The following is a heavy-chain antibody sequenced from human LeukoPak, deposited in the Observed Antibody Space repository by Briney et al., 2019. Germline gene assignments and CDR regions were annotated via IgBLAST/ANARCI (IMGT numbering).Heavy chain of an antibody. Sequence: PGGSLRLSCAASGFTFSSYGMHWVRQAPGKGLEWVAFIRNDGSNKYYADSVKGRFTISRDNSKNTLYLQMNSLRAEDTAVYYCAKGKGNYGGDYRAKDYYYYYMDVWGKGTTVTVSS. CDR2: IRNDGSNK. D-gene: IGHD2-21*01. CDR1: GFTFSSYG. V-gene: IGHV3-30*02. J-gene: IGHJ6*03. CDR3: AKGKGNYGGDYRAKDYYYYYMDV.